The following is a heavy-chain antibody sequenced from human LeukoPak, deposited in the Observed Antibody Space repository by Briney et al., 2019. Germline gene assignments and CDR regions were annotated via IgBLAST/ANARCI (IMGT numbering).Heavy chain of an antibody. Sequence: SETLSLTCTVSGGSIRSQYWGWIRQPPGKGLEWVGYIHYSGTTTYNPSLESRVTMSVDTSKNQFSLKLSSVTAADTAVYCCARGVRPGNIVTTVWKGRFCYFDLWGRGTLVTVSS. V-gene: IGHV4-59*11. CDR1: GGSIRSQY. CDR3: ARGVRPGNIVTTVWKGRFCYFDL. CDR2: IHYSGTT. D-gene: IGHD5-12*01. J-gene: IGHJ2*01.